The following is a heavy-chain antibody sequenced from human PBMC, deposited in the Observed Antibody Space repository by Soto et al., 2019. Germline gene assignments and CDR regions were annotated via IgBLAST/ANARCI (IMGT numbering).Heavy chain of an antibody. J-gene: IGHJ4*02. D-gene: IGHD1-26*01. V-gene: IGHV3-30-3*01. CDR3: ARDRGIVGAAPDY. Sequence: QVQLVESGGGVVQPGRSLRLSCAASGFTFSSYAMHWVRQAPGKGLEWVAVISYDGSNKYYADSVKGRFTISRDNSKNTLYLQMNSLRAEDTAVYYCARDRGIVGAAPDYWGQGTLVTVSS. CDR1: GFTFSSYA. CDR2: ISYDGSNK.